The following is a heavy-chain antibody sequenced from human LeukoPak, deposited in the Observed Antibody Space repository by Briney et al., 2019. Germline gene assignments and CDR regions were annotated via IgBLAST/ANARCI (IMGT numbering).Heavy chain of an antibody. CDR1: GFTFSSYA. J-gene: IGHJ4*02. D-gene: IGHD2/OR15-2a*01. Sequence: GGSLRLSCAASGFTFSSYAMHWVRQAPGKGLEWVAVISYDGSNKYYADSVKGRFTISRDNSKNTLYLQMNSLRAEDTAVYYCARVLSGRFDYWGQGTLVTVSS. CDR3: ARVLSGRFDY. V-gene: IGHV3-30-3*01. CDR2: ISYDGSNK.